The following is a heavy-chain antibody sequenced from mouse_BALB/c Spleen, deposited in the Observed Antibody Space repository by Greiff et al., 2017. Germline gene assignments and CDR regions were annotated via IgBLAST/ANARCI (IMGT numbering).Heavy chain of an antibody. CDR1: GFTFSSFG. CDR2: ISSGSSTI. V-gene: IGHV5-17*02. CDR3: ARSYYRYDDGLYAMDY. J-gene: IGHJ4*01. Sequence: EVKLVESGGGLVQPGGSRKLSCAASGFTFSSFGMHWVRQAPEKGLEWVAYISSGSSTIYYADTVKGRFTISRDNPKNTLFLQMTSLRSEDTAMYYCARSYYRYDDGLYAMDYWGQGTSVTVSS. D-gene: IGHD2-14*01.